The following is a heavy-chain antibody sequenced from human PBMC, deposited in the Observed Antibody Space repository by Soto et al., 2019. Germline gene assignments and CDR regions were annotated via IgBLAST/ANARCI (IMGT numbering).Heavy chain of an antibody. V-gene: IGHV4-59*01. CDR2: IYYSGST. Sequence: TLSRTCTFSGGSISNYYWSWIRQPPGKGLEWIGYIYYSGSTNYNPPLKSRVTISVETSKNQFSLKLSSVTAADTAVYYCARASDYSNYEPWFEPWGQGTLVTVSS. CDR3: ARASDYSNYEPWFEP. J-gene: IGHJ5*02. D-gene: IGHD4-4*01. CDR1: GGSISNYY.